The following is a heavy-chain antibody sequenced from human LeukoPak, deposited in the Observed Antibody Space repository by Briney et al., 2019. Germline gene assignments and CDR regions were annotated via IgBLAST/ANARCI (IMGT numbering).Heavy chain of an antibody. CDR2: IYTSGST. CDR3: ARDAEQWLVEGPRGFDA. Sequence: SETLSLTCTVSGGSISSYSWSWIRQPAGKGLEWIGRIYTSGSTNYNPSLKSRVTMSVDTSKNRFSLKLSSVTAADTAVYYCARDAEQWLVEGPRGFDAWGQGTLVTVSS. CDR1: GGSISSYS. V-gene: IGHV4-4*07. J-gene: IGHJ5*02. D-gene: IGHD6-19*01.